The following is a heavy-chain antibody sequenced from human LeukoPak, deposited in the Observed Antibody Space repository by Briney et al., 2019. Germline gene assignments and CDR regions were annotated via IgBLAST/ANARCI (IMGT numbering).Heavy chain of an antibody. CDR2: IFYNGNT. CDR1: GVSINPYY. CDR3: ARGRQNCGGGICRQRRFDY. J-gene: IGHJ4*02. V-gene: IGHV4-59*01. Sequence: SETLSLTCTVSGVSINPYYWGWIRQPPGKGLEWIGYIFYNGNTNYNPSLRSRVTTSVDMSKNQFSLRLNSVTAADTAVHFCARGRQNCGGGICRQRRFDYWGQGTLVTVSS. D-gene: IGHD2-15*01.